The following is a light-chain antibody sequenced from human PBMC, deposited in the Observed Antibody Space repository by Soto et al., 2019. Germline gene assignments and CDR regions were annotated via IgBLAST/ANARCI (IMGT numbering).Light chain of an antibody. V-gene: IGLV2-23*01. CDR3: CSYVGGDTYLI. Sequence: QSALTQPASVSGSPGQSITISCTGTSCDVGGYILVSWYQQEPGKAPKLMIYEGSKRPSGVSNRFSGSKSGNTASLTISGLQAEDEAHYYCCSYVGGDTYLIFGGGTKLTVL. J-gene: IGLJ2*01. CDR1: SCDVGGYIL. CDR2: EGS.